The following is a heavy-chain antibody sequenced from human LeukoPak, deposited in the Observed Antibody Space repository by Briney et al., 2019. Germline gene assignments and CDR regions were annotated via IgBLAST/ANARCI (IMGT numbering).Heavy chain of an antibody. V-gene: IGHV3-30*18. Sequence: GGSLRLSCAASGLSFSSYGMHWVRQAPGKGLEWVAVILSDGSNKYYAGSVEGRFTISRDNAKNTLDLQINSLRAEDTAVYYCAKGSCSGGSCDYWYYWGQGTLVTVSS. CDR1: GLSFSSYG. CDR3: AKGSCSGGSCDYWYY. CDR2: ILSDGSNK. J-gene: IGHJ4*02. D-gene: IGHD2-15*01.